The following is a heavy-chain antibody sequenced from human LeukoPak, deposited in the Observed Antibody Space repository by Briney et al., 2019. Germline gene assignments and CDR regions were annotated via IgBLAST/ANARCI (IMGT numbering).Heavy chain of an antibody. CDR2: ISAYNGNT. V-gene: IGHV1-18*01. CDR3: ARVAAEVVGVPGAIGFGWLRRDYYYMDV. J-gene: IGHJ6*03. CDR1: GYTFTSYP. D-gene: IGHD2-2*02. Sequence: ASVKVSCKASGYTFTSYPISWVRQAPGQGLEWMGWISAYNGNTNYAQKLQGRVTMTTDTSTSTAYMELRSLRSDDTAVYYCARVAAEVVGVPGAIGFGWLRRDYYYMDVWGKGTTVTVSS.